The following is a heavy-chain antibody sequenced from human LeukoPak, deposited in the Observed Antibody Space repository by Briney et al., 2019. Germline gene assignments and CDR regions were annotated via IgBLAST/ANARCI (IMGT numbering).Heavy chain of an antibody. Sequence: ASVKVSCKASGYTFTSYGISWVRQAPGQGFEWMGWISAYNGNTNYAQKLQGRVTMTTDTSTSTAYMELRSLRSDDTAVYYCAREGIGGSYYRVDFDYWGQGTLVTSPQ. CDR1: GYTFTSYG. V-gene: IGHV1-18*01. J-gene: IGHJ4*02. CDR2: ISAYNGNT. D-gene: IGHD1-26*01. CDR3: AREGIGGSYYRVDFDY.